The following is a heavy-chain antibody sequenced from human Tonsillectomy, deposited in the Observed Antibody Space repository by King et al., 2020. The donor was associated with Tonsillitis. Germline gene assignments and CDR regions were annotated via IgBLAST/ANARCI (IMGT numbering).Heavy chain of an antibody. CDR3: AKQFLDAN. CDR2: IGGSGDTP. J-gene: IGHJ4*02. D-gene: IGHD1-1*01. Sequence: VQLVESGGGLVQPGGSLRLSCAASGFTFSNYAMNWVRQAPGKGLEWVSSIGGSGDTPEYADSVRGRFTISSDISRNKLYLQMNRLRAEDTAVYYCAKQFLDANWGQGTLVTVSS. CDR1: GFTFSNYA. V-gene: IGHV3-23*04.